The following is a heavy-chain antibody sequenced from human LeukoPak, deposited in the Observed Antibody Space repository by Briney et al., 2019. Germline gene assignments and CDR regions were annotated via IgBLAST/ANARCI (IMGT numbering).Heavy chain of an antibody. CDR1: GGSISSYY. V-gene: IGHV4-59*01. CDR2: IYYSGST. J-gene: IGHJ4*02. D-gene: IGHD6-13*01. CDR3: ARVIRDYSSSWQFDY. Sequence: SETLSLTCTVSGGSISSYYWSWIRQPPGKGLEWIGYIYYSGSTNYNPSLKSRVTISEDTSKNQFSLKLSSVTAADTAVYYCARVIRDYSSSWQFDYWGQGTLVTVSS.